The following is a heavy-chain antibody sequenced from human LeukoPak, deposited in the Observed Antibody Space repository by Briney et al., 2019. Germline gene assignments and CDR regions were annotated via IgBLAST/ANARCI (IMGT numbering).Heavy chain of an antibody. J-gene: IGHJ4*02. D-gene: IGHD4-17*01. CDR1: GFTFSSYW. CDR2: INSDGSST. V-gene: IGHV3-74*01. Sequence: GGSLRLSCAASGFTFSSYWMHWVRQAPGKGLVWVSRINSDGSSTSYADSVKGRFTISRDNAKNTLYLQMNSLRAEDTALYYCARGGYGDYGDHWGQGTLVTVSS. CDR3: ARGGYGDYGDH.